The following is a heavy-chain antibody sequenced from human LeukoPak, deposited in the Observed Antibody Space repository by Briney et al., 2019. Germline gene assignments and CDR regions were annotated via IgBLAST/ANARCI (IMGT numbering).Heavy chain of an antibody. CDR3: AKNQHRLEENNYLDY. CDR2: ISWNSGSI. Sequence: GGSLRLSCAASGFTFDDYAMHWVRQAPGKGLEWVSGISWNSGSIGYADSVKGRFTISRDNAKNSLYLQMNSLRAEDTALYYCAKNQHRLEENNYLDYWGQGTLVTVSS. J-gene: IGHJ4*02. CDR1: GFTFDDYA. V-gene: IGHV3-9*01. D-gene: IGHD2-2*01.